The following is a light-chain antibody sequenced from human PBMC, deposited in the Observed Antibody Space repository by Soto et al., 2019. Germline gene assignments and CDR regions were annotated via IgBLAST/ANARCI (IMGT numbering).Light chain of an antibody. CDR2: DVI. V-gene: IGLV2-11*01. J-gene: IGLJ7*01. CDR1: SSDVGAYIY. Sequence: QSVLTQPRSVSGSPGQSVTFSCTGTSSDVGAYIYVSWYQQHPGKAPKLIIYDVIKRPSGVPDRFSGSKSGNTASLTISGLQAEDEADYYCAAWDDSLSGAVFGGGTQLTVL. CDR3: AAWDDSLSGAV.